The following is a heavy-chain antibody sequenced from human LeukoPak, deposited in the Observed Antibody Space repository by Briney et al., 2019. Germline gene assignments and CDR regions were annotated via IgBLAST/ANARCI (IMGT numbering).Heavy chain of an antibody. CDR1: GFTVSSNF. CDR3: ARAPTASIAYFDY. Sequence: GGSLRLSCAASGFTVSSNFTTWVRQAPGKGLEWVSVIYSDGTTYYADSVKGRFTVSRDNSKNTLYLQMNSLRTEDTAVYYCARAPTASIAYFDYWGQGALVTVSS. CDR2: IYSDGTT. V-gene: IGHV3-53*01. D-gene: IGHD4-17*01. J-gene: IGHJ4*02.